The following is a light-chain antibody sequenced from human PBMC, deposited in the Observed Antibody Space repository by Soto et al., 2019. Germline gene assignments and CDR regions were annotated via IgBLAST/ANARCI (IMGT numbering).Light chain of an antibody. CDR2: EVS. CDR3: SSYTNSNTPVV. Sequence: QSVLTQPASVSGSPGQAITISCSGTSSCVGGYTYGSWYQQQPDQAPKVLIYEVSNRPTGVSNRFSGSKSGHTASLTISGLQAEDEADYYCSSYTNSNTPVVFCGGTKVTVL. J-gene: IGLJ2*01. CDR1: SSCVGGYTY. V-gene: IGLV2-14*01.